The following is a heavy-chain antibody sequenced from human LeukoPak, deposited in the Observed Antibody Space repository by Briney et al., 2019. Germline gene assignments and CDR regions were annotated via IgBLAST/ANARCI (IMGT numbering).Heavy chain of an antibody. CDR3: AQTTGWPGFDF. D-gene: IGHD6-19*01. CDR2: IYNGRNT. V-gene: IGHV4-59*08. J-gene: IGHJ4*02. Sequence: SETLSLTCSASGASTSSRYWSWIRQSPARTLEWIGHIYNGRNTKYNPSLTSRVTISVDTSKNQFSLSLTSVTAADTAIYYCAQTTGWPGFDFWGPGALVTVSS. CDR1: GASTSSRY.